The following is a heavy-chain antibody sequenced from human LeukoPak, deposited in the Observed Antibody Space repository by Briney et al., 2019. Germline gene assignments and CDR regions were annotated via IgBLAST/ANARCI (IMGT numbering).Heavy chain of an antibody. V-gene: IGHV4-59*01. J-gene: IGHJ4*02. CDR3: ARWSYYYGSGSYPYPYYFDY. Sequence: SETLSLTCTVSGGSISSYYWSWIRQPPGKGLEWIGYIYYSGSTNYNPSLKSRVTISVDTSKNQFSLKLSSVTAADTAVYYCARWSYYYGSGSYPYPYYFDYWGQGTLVTVSS. CDR1: GGSISSYY. CDR2: IYYSGST. D-gene: IGHD3-10*01.